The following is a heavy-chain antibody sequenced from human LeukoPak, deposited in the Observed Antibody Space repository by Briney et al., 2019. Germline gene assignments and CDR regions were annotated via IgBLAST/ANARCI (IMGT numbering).Heavy chain of an antibody. Sequence: PSENLSLTCTVSGGSISSSSYYWGWIRQPPEKGLEWIGSIYYSGSTYYNPSLKSRVTISVDTSKNQFSLKLSSVTAADTAVYYCARHPLYPYYYYYMDVWGKGTTVTVSS. CDR2: IYYSGST. CDR3: ARHPLYPYYYYYMDV. D-gene: IGHD2-2*02. CDR1: GGSISSSSYY. V-gene: IGHV4-39*01. J-gene: IGHJ6*03.